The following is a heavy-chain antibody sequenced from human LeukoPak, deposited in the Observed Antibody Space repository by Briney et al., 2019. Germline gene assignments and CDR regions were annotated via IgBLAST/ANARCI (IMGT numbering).Heavy chain of an antibody. D-gene: IGHD3-22*01. CDR1: GYSISSGYY. V-gene: IGHV4-38-2*02. CDR2: IYHSGST. Sequence: SETLSLTCTVSGYSISSGYYWGWIRQPPGKGLEWIGSIYHSGSTYYNPSLKSRVTISVDTSKNQFSLKLSSVTAADTAVYYCARGSYYDSSGYYSIGVVDYWGPGTLVTVSS. J-gene: IGHJ4*02. CDR3: ARGSYYDSSGYYSIGVVDY.